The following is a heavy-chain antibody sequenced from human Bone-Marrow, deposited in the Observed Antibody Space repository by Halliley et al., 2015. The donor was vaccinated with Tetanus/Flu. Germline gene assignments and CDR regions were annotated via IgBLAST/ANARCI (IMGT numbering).Heavy chain of an antibody. D-gene: IGHD5-18*01. CDR3: AYHTGRPRNFYVMDV. Sequence: SLRLSCAASGFTSTVFGMHWVRQAPGKGLEWVAVISYDGSDIYYGDSVKGRFTISRDISNNTLFLQMNSLRAEDTAVYYCAYHTGRPRNFYVMDVWGRGAPVTVSS. V-gene: IGHV3-30*03. J-gene: IGHJ6*02. CDR2: ISYDGSDI. CDR1: GFTSTVFG.